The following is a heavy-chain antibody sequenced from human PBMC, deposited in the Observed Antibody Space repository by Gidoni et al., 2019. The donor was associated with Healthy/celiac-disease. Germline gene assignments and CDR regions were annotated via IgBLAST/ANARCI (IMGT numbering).Heavy chain of an antibody. CDR3: ARNYDFWSGYPFDP. Sequence: QVQLQESGPGLVKPSQTLSLTCPVSGRSISSGGYYWSWIRQHPGKGLEWIGDIYYSGSTYYNPSLKSRVTISVDTSKNQFSLKLSSVTAADTAVYYCARNYDFWSGYPFDPWGQGTLVTVSS. V-gene: IGHV4-31*03. CDR2: IYYSGST. D-gene: IGHD3-3*01. CDR1: GRSISSGGYY. J-gene: IGHJ5*02.